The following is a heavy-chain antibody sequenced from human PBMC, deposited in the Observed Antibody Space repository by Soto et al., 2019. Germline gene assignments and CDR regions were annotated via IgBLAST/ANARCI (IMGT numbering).Heavy chain of an antibody. CDR1: GGSISSYY. CDR2: IYYSGST. J-gene: IGHJ2*01. CDR3: ASHGYVDSRYWYFDL. V-gene: IGHV4-59*08. Sequence: QVQLQESGPGLVKPSETLSLTCTVSGGSISSYYWSWIRQPPGKGLEWIGYIYYSGSTNYNPSLKSRVPLSVDTSKNQFSLKLSSVTAADTAVYYCASHGYVDSRYWYFDLWGRGTLVTVSS. D-gene: IGHD4-17*01.